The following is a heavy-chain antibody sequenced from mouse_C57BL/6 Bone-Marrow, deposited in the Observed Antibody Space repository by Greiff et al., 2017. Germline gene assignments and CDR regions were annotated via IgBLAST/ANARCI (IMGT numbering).Heavy chain of an antibody. CDR3: ARRGGTLTTVEAY. Sequence: VQLQQSGPELVKPGASVKIPCKASGYTFTDYNMDWVKQSHGKSLEWIGDINHNNGGTIYNQKFKGKATLTVDKSSSTVYMELRSLTSEDTAVYYCARRGGTLTTVEAYWGQWTLVTVSA. CDR2: INHNNGGT. CDR1: GYTFTDYN. J-gene: IGHJ3*01. D-gene: IGHD1-1*01. V-gene: IGHV1-18*01.